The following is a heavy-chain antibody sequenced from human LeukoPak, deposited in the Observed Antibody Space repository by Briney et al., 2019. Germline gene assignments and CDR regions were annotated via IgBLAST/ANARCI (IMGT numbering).Heavy chain of an antibody. Sequence: GGSLRLSCAASGFTVSSNHMSWVRQAPGKGLEWVSLIYSGGSIHYADSVKGRFTISRDNSKNTLYLQMNSLRAEDTAVYYCAKGSSNWRDYYYFDYWGQGTLVTVSS. CDR3: AKGSSNWRDYYYFDY. V-gene: IGHV3-66*01. CDR1: GFTVSSNH. D-gene: IGHD6-13*01. CDR2: IYSGGSI. J-gene: IGHJ4*02.